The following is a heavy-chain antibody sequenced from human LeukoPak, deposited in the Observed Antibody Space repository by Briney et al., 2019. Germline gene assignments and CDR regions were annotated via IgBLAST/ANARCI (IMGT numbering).Heavy chain of an antibody. V-gene: IGHV3-23*01. CDR2: ISPIVSRT. D-gene: IGHD1-14*01. CDR3: AKASTVLKPIDS. Sequence: GGSLRLSCAASGFTFSTYAMNWVRQAPGKRLEWVSAISPIVSRTYYADSVKGRFTISRDNSKNTLYLQMNSLRAGDTAIYYCAKASTVLKPIDSWGQGTLVTVSS. J-gene: IGHJ4*02. CDR1: GFTFSTYA.